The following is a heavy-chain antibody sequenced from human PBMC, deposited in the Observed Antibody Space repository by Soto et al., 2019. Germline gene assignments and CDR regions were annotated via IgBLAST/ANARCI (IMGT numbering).Heavy chain of an antibody. J-gene: IGHJ4*02. D-gene: IGHD5-18*01. CDR3: AGPGYSSQDY. CDR2: ISGSGDGT. CDR1: GFPFSSFA. V-gene: IGHV3-23*01. Sequence: EVQLLESGGGLVKPGGSLRLSCAASGFPFSSFALSWVRQAPGKGLEWVSAISGSGDGTDYADSVKGRFTISRDNSKNTLYLQMNSLRAEDTAVYYCAGPGYSSQDYWGQGALVTVSS.